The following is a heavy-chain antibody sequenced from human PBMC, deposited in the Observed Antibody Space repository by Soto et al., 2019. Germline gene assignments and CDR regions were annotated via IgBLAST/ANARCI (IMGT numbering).Heavy chain of an antibody. CDR3: ARGINYYGSGDDAFDI. CDR1: GYTFTSYD. J-gene: IGHJ3*02. D-gene: IGHD3-10*01. V-gene: IGHV1-8*01. CDR2: MNPNSGNT. Sequence: QVQLVQSGAEVKKPGASVKVSCKASGYTFTSYDINWVRQATGQGLEWMGWMNPNSGNTRYAQKFQGRVTMTRNTSISTAYMELSSLRSEDTAMYYCARGINYYGSGDDAFDIWGQGTMVTVSS.